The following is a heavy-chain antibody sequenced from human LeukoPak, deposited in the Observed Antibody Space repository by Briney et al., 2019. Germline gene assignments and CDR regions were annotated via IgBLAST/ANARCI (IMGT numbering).Heavy chain of an antibody. CDR2: ISSSSSYI. Sequence: PGRSLRLSCAASGFTFSSYSMNWVRQAPGKGLEWVSSISSSSSYIYYADSVKGRFTISRDNAKNSLYLQMNSLRAEDTAVYYCARDERDVARHEYYYDSSGCFDYWGQGTLVTVSS. CDR3: ARDERDVARHEYYYDSSGCFDY. V-gene: IGHV3-21*01. J-gene: IGHJ4*02. CDR1: GFTFSSYS. D-gene: IGHD3-22*01.